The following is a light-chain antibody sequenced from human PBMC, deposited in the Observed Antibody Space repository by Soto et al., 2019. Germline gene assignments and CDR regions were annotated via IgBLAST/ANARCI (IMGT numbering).Light chain of an antibody. CDR2: EVS. CDR3: TSYAGTYSFFYV. J-gene: IGLJ1*01. CDR1: SSEVGAYNY. Sequence: QSVLTPPPSASGSPGQSVPLSFTGTSSEVGAYNYVSWYQQLPGKAPKLIIYEVSKRPSGVPDRFSGSKSGNTASLTVSGLQAEDEADYYCTSYAGTYSFFYVFGTGTKVTVL. V-gene: IGLV2-8*01.